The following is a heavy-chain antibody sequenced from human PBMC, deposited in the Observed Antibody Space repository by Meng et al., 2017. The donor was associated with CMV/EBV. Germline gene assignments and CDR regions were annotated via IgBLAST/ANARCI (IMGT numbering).Heavy chain of an antibody. Sequence: KVSCKGSGYRFTSYWIGWARQMPGKGLEWMGIIYPGDSDTRYSPSFQGQVTISADKSISTAYLQWSSLKASDTAMYYCARRMGSTSSSYWFDPWGQGTLVTVSS. CDR2: IYPGDSDT. J-gene: IGHJ5*02. D-gene: IGHD2-2*01. V-gene: IGHV5-51*01. CDR1: GYRFTSYW. CDR3: ARRMGSTSSSYWFDP.